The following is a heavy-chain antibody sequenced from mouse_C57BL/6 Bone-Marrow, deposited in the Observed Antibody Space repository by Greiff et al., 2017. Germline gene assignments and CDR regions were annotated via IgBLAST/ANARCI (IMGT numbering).Heavy chain of an antibody. J-gene: IGHJ2*01. CDR3: TTGNFDY. V-gene: IGHV14-4*01. CDR1: GFNIKDYY. CDR2: IDPENGDT. Sequence: EVQLQQSGAELVRPGASVKLSCTASGFNIKDYYMHWVKQRPEQGLEWIGWIDPENGDTEYASKFQGKATITADTSSNTAYLQLSSLTSEDTAVYYCTTGNFDYWGQGTTLTVSS. D-gene: IGHD1-1*02.